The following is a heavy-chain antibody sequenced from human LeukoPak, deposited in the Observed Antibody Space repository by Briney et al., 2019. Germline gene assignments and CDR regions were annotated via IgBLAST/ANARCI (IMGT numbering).Heavy chain of an antibody. CDR3: ATDSIGPATDFDY. CDR1: GFTFGAYG. V-gene: IGHV3-33*01. J-gene: IGHJ4*02. Sequence: GGSLRLSCAASGFTFGAYGMHWVRQAPGKGLEWVAVIWSDGGKSYSSDSVKGRFTISRDNSKNTLYLQMNSLRADDTAVYYCATDSIGPATDFDYWGQGTLVTVSS. D-gene: IGHD2-2*01. CDR2: IWSDGGKS.